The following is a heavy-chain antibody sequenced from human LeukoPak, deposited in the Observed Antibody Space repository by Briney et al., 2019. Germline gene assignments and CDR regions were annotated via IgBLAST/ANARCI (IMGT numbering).Heavy chain of an antibody. CDR1: GVSISSYY. J-gene: IGHJ4*02. CDR3: ARANTVGATDY. D-gene: IGHD1-26*01. V-gene: IGHV4-59*01. Sequence: PSETLSLTCTVSGVSISSYYWSWLRQPPGKGLEWIGYIYYSGSTNYNPSLKSRVTISVDTSKNQFSLKLSSVTAADTAVYYCARANTVGATDYWGQGTLVTVSS. CDR2: IYYSGST.